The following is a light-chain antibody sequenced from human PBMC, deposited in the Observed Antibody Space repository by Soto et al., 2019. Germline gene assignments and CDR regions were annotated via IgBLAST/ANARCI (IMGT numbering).Light chain of an antibody. J-gene: IGKJ5*01. CDR3: QQYGSSIT. V-gene: IGKV3-11*01. Sequence: EIVLTQSPATLSLSPGERATLSCRASQSVSSYLAWYQQKPGQAPRLLIYDASNRATGIPARFSGSGSGTDFTLTISRLEPEDFAVYYCQQYGSSITFGQGTRREIK. CDR2: DAS. CDR1: QSVSSY.